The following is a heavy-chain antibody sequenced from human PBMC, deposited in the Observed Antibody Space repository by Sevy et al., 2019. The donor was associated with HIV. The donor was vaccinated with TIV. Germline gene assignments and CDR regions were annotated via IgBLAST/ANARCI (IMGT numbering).Heavy chain of an antibody. Sequence: GGSLRLSCTASGFTFSSYDMNWVRQAPGKGLEWVALISYDGSYEYYADSVEGRFTISRDNSKNTLYLQMNSLRAEDTAVYYCARSSLVVSGSYGMDVWGQGTTVTVSS. D-gene: IGHD3-22*01. V-gene: IGHV3-30*03. J-gene: IGHJ6*02. CDR3: ARSSLVVSGSYGMDV. CDR2: ISYDGSYE. CDR1: GFTFSSYD.